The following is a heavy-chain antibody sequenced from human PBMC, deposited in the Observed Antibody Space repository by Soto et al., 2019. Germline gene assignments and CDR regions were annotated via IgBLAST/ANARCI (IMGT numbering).Heavy chain of an antibody. D-gene: IGHD3-9*01. V-gene: IGHV3-21*01. CDR1: GFIFNHYN. CDR3: ARGYGYFDWLSLY. CDR2: ISSSSSHI. J-gene: IGHJ4*02. Sequence: SGGSLRLSCAASGFIFNHYNIIWVRQAPGKGLEWVSSISSSSSHIYYADSMKGRFTISRDNAKNSLYLQMNSLRAEDTAVYYCARGYGYFDWLSLYWGQGTLVTVSS.